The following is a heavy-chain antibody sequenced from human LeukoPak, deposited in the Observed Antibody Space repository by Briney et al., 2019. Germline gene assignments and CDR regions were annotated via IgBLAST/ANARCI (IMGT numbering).Heavy chain of an antibody. CDR1: GFTFSSYG. V-gene: IGHV3-33*08. D-gene: IGHD1-26*01. CDR2: IWYDGSNK. Sequence: GGSLRLSCEASGFTFSSYGMHWVRQAPGKGLEWVALIWYDGSNKYYADSVKGRFTISRDNSKNTLFLQMNSLRAEDTAVYYCARDVSGTYYVDYWGQGTLVTVSS. CDR3: ARDVSGTYYVDY. J-gene: IGHJ4*02.